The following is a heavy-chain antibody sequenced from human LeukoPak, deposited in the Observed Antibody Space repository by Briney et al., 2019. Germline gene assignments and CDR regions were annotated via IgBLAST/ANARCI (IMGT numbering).Heavy chain of an antibody. CDR2: IIPIFGTA. J-gene: IGHJ3*02. D-gene: IGHD7-27*01. CDR3: ARPWGFDAFDI. Sequence: GASVKVSCKASGYTFTGYYMHWVRQAPGQGLEWMGGIIPIFGTANYAQKFQGRVTITTDESTSTAYMELSSLRSEDTAVYYCARPWGFDAFDIWGQGTMVTVSS. V-gene: IGHV1-69*05. CDR1: GYTFTGYY.